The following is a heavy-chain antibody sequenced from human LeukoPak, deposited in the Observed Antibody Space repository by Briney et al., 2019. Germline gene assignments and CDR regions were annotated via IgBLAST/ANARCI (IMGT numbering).Heavy chain of an antibody. J-gene: IGHJ4*02. D-gene: IGHD3-22*01. CDR3: ARGRRRYYYDSSGYYYFDY. Sequence: SETLSLTCTVSGGSISSSSYYWGWIRQPPGKGLEWIGSIYYSGSTYYNPSLKSRVTISVDTSKNQFSLKLSSVTAADTAVYYCARGRRRYYYDSSGYYYFDYWGQGTLVTVSS. CDR1: GGSISSSSYY. V-gene: IGHV4-39*07. CDR2: IYYSGST.